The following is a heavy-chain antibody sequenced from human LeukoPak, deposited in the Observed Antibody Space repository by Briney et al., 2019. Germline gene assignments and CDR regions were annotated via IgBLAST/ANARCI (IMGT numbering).Heavy chain of an antibody. J-gene: IGHJ5*02. CDR1: GGSISSYY. Sequence: SETLSLTCTVSGGSISSYYWSWIRQPPGKGLEWIGYIYYSGSTNYNPSLKSRVTISVDTSKNQFSLKLSSVTAADTAVYYCAILRIGMVRGFSWFDPGGQGTLVTVSS. CDR3: AILRIGMVRGFSWFDP. V-gene: IGHV4-59*01. D-gene: IGHD3-10*01. CDR2: IYYSGST.